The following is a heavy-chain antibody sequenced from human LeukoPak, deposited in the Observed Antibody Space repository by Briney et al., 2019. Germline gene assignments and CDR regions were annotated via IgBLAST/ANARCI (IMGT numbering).Heavy chain of an antibody. CDR3: VRDTYRTAVAGSSGLGY. V-gene: IGHV3-7*01. CDR1: GFTFGTYW. Sequence: GGSLRLSCAASGFTFGTYWMGWVRQAPGKGLEWVANIKQDGSEKSYVDSVKGRFTISRDNVKNSVYLQMHSLRADDAAIYYCVRDTYRTAVAGSSGLGYWGQGTLVTVSS. D-gene: IGHD6-19*01. J-gene: IGHJ4*02. CDR2: IKQDGSEK.